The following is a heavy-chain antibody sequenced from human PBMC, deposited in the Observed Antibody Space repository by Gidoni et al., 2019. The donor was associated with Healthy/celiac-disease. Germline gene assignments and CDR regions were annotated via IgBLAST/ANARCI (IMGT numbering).Heavy chain of an antibody. D-gene: IGHD1-26*01. CDR1: VFTFSSYG. J-gene: IGHJ4*02. CDR3: ARGGEGATDYFDY. Sequence: QVQLVESGGGVVQPGRSLRLSCAASVFTFSSYGMHWVRQAPGKGLEWVAVIWYDGSNKYYADSVKGRFTISRDNSKNTLYLQMNSLRAEDTAVYYCARGGEGATDYFDYWGQGTLVTVSS. V-gene: IGHV3-33*01. CDR2: IWYDGSNK.